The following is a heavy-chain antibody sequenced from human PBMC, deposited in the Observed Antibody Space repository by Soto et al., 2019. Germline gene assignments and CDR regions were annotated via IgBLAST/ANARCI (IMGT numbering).Heavy chain of an antibody. J-gene: IGHJ4*02. CDR2: ISGSGGST. Sequence: GGSLRLSCAASGFTFSSYPMSWVRQAPGKGLEWVSAISGSGGSTYYADSVKGRCTISRDNSKNTVYLQLNSLRAEDTAVYFCAKEAQRPVPIDYWGQGTLVTVSS. CDR1: GFTFSSYP. CDR3: AKEAQRPVPIDY. D-gene: IGHD6-6*01. V-gene: IGHV3-23*01.